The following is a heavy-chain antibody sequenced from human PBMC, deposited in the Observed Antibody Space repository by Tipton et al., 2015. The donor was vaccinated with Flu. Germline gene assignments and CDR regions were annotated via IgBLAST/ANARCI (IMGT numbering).Heavy chain of an antibody. CDR1: GFSSGGYA. D-gene: IGHD1-1*01. Sequence: LSLTCAASGFSSGGYAMHWVRQVPGKGLEWVSGVSWNSGAIAYADSVKGRFTIYRDNAKNSLYLQMDSLRTEDTALYFCAKGGITTYPLGGFDLWGQGTMVTVSA. CDR3: AKGGITTYPLGGFDL. J-gene: IGHJ3*01. CDR2: VSWNSGAI. V-gene: IGHV3-9*02.